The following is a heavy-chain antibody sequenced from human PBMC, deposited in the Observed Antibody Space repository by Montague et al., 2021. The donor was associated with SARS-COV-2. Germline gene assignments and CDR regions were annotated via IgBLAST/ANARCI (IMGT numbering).Heavy chain of an antibody. CDR2: INHSGTT. D-gene: IGHD4-23*01. V-gene: IGHV4-34*01. Sequence: SETLSLTCAVYGGSFSGYYWTWIRQSPGKGLEWIAKINHSGTTNYNFNPSLRSRVTISVDTSKSQFSLKLSSVTAADTGVYYCARWDPQTLTLIGLRGKSASDYWGQGTLLTVSS. CDR3: ARWDPQTLTLIGLRGKSASDY. CDR1: GGSFSGYY. J-gene: IGHJ4*02.